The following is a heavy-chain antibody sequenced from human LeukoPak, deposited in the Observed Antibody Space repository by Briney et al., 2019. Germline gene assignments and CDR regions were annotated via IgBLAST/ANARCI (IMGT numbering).Heavy chain of an antibody. V-gene: IGHV3-23*01. CDR1: GFSFTKYA. J-gene: IGHJ4*02. CDR2: LIGSSGAT. Sequence: GGSLRPSCAASGFSFTKYAMNWVRQAPGKGLEWVAVLIGSSGATDYADSVKGRFTISRDNSKNTLFLQMNSLRAEDTAIYYCAKGAYDFLEIAYFDYWGQGALVTVSS. CDR3: AKGAYDFLEIAYFDY. D-gene: IGHD3-3*01.